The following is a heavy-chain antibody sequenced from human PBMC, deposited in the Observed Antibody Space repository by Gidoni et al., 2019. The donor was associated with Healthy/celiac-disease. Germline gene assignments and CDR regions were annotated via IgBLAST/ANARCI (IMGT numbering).Heavy chain of an antibody. CDR2: IYYSGSS. J-gene: IGHJ4*02. CDR3: ARGRLRLGELSFDY. D-gene: IGHD3-16*02. CDR1: GDSITSYY. Sequence: QVQLQESGPGLVKPSETLSLTCTVSGDSITSYYWSWIRQPPGKGLEWIGYIYYSGSSNYNPSLKSRVTISVDTSKNQFSLKLSSVTTADTAVYYCARGRLRLGELSFDYWGQGTLVTVSS. V-gene: IGHV4-59*01.